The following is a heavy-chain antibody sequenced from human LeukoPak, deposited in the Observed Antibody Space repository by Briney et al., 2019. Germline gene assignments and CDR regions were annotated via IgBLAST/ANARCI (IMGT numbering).Heavy chain of an antibody. Sequence: PGGSLRLSCAASGFTFSSYWMHWVRQAPGKGLVWVSRSNADESSTNYADSVKGRFTISRDNAKNSLYLQMNSLRAEDTALYYCAKDDGYSSGWYYFDYWGQGTLVTVS. V-gene: IGHV3-74*01. J-gene: IGHJ4*02. D-gene: IGHD6-19*01. CDR2: SNADESST. CDR3: AKDDGYSSGWYYFDY. CDR1: GFTFSSYW.